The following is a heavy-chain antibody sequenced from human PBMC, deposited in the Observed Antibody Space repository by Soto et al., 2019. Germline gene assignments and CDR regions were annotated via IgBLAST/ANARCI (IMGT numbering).Heavy chain of an antibody. CDR3: ARGGSGQIHYYYYGMDV. CDR1: GGTFSIYA. CDR2: IIPIFGTA. D-gene: IGHD3-16*01. Sequence: GASVKVSCKASGGTFSIYAISWVRQAPGQGLEWMGGIIPIFGTANYAQKFQGRVTITADESTSTAYMELSSLRSEDTAVYYCARGGSGQIHYYYYGMDVWGQGTTVTVSS. V-gene: IGHV1-69*13. J-gene: IGHJ6*02.